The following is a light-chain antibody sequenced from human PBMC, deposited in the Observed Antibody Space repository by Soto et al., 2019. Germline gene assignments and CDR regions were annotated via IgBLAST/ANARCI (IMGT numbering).Light chain of an antibody. Sequence: QSVLTQPPSASGSPGQSVTISCTGTSIDVGGYNYVSWYQQHPGKAPKLIIYDVTKRPSGVPDRFSGSKSGNTASLTVSGLQAEDEADYFCNSYAGSDNYVLFGGGTKLTVL. V-gene: IGLV2-8*01. CDR1: SIDVGGYNY. CDR2: DVT. CDR3: NSYAGSDNYVL. J-gene: IGLJ3*02.